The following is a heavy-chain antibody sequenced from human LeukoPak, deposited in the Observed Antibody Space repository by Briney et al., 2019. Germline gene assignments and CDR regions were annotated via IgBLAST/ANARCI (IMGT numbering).Heavy chain of an antibody. CDR2: ISYDGSNK. Sequence: GGSLRLSCAASGFTFSNAWMSWVRQAPGKGLEWVAVISYDGSNKYYADSVKGRFTISRDNSKNTLYLQMNSLRAEDTAVYYCAKDMAPRIVVVTGDAFDIWGQGTMVTVSS. J-gene: IGHJ3*02. CDR3: AKDMAPRIVVVTGDAFDI. CDR1: GFTFSNAW. D-gene: IGHD3-22*01. V-gene: IGHV3-30*18.